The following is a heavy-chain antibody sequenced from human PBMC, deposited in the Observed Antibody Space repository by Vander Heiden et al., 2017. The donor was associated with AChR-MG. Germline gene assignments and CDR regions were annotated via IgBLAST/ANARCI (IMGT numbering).Heavy chain of an antibody. D-gene: IGHD3-9*01. CDR1: GFTFSSCA. Sequence: EVQLLESGGGLVQPGGSLRLSCAASGFTFSSCAMSWVRQAPGKGLEWVSAISGSGGSTYYADSVKGRFTISRDNSKNTLYLQMNSLRAEDTAVYYCAKGAYYDSWTGYYWIDYWGQGTLVTVSS. V-gene: IGHV3-23*01. CDR3: AKGAYYDSWTGYYWIDY. J-gene: IGHJ4*02. CDR2: ISGSGGST.